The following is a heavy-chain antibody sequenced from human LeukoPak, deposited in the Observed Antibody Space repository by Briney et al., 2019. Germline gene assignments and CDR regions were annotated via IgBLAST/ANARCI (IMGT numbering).Heavy chain of an antibody. V-gene: IGHV4-31*03. CDR2: IYYSGST. CDR3: ARVRQQQRGGWFDP. D-gene: IGHD6-13*01. CDR1: GGSISSGGYY. Sequence: PSETLSLTCTVSGGSISSGGYYWGWIRQHPGKGLEWIGYIYYSGSTYYNPSLKSRVTISVDTSKNQFSLKLSSVTAADTAVYYCARVRQQQRGGWFDPWGQGTLVTVSS. J-gene: IGHJ5*02.